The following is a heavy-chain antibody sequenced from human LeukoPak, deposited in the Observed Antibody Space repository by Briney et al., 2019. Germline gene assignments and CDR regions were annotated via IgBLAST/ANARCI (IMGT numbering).Heavy chain of an antibody. Sequence: SETLSLTCTVSGGSISSSSYYWGWIRQPPGKGLEWIGSIYYSGSTYYNPSLKSRVTISVDTSKNQFSLKLSSVTAADTAVYYCARRPSSSRDNWFDPWGQGTLVTVSS. CDR3: ARRPSSSRDNWFDP. CDR1: GGSISSSSYY. D-gene: IGHD6-13*01. J-gene: IGHJ5*02. V-gene: IGHV4-39*01. CDR2: IYYSGST.